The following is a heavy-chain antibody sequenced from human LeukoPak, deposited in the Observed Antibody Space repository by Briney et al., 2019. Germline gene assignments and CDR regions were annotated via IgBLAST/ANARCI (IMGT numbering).Heavy chain of an antibody. J-gene: IGHJ4*02. Sequence: GGSLRLSCAASGFTFSSYGMHWVRQAPGKGLEWVAVISYDGSNKYYADSVKGRFTISRDNSKNTLYLQMNSLRAEDTAVYYCAKGLSVVGATIGYWGQGTLVTVSS. CDR3: AKGLSVVGATIGY. CDR2: ISYDGSNK. V-gene: IGHV3-30*18. CDR1: GFTFSSYG. D-gene: IGHD1-26*01.